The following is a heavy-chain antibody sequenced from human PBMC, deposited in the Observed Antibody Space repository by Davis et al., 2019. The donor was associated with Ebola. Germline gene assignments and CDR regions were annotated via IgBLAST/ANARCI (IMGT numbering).Heavy chain of an antibody. Sequence: GESLKISCAASGFTFSDYYMSWIRQAPGKGLEWVSYISSSSSYTNYADSVKGRFTISRDNAKNTLYLQMNSLRAEDTAVYYCARDVVVVASGFDYWGQGTLVTVSS. CDR1: GFTFSDYY. CDR3: ARDVVVVASGFDY. CDR2: ISSSSSYT. J-gene: IGHJ4*02. V-gene: IGHV3-11*06. D-gene: IGHD2-15*01.